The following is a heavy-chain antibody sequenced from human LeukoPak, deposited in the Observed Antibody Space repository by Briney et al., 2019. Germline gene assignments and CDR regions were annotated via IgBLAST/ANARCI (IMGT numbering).Heavy chain of an antibody. D-gene: IGHD4-23*01. CDR1: GYSFTSYW. Sequence: GESLKISCKGSGYSFTSYWIGWVRQMPGKGLEWMGIIYPGDSDTRYSPSFQGQVTISADKSISTAYLQRSSLKASDTAMYYCARHAHGGNSILSWFDPWGQGTLVTVSS. CDR3: ARHAHGGNSILSWFDP. J-gene: IGHJ5*02. V-gene: IGHV5-51*01. CDR2: IYPGDSDT.